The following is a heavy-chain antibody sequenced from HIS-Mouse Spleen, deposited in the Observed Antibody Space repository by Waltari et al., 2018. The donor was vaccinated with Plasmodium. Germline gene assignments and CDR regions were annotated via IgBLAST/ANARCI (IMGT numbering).Heavy chain of an antibody. CDR3: AKVGSSWYEGAVDY. J-gene: IGHJ4*02. CDR1: GFTFDDYA. D-gene: IGHD6-13*01. Sequence: EVQLVESGGGLVQPGRSLRLYCAASGFTFDDYAMHWVRQAPGKGLEWVSGISWNSGSIGYADSVKGRFTISRDNAKNSLYLQMNSLRAEDTALYYCAKVGSSWYEGAVDYWGQGTLVTVSS. V-gene: IGHV3-9*01. CDR2: ISWNSGSI.